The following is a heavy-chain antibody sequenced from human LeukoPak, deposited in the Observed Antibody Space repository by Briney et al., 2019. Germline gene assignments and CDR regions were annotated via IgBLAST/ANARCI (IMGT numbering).Heavy chain of an antibody. CDR3: ARVQSAYYYYYGMDV. J-gene: IGHJ6*02. CDR2: IWYDGSNK. CDR1: GFTFSSYG. V-gene: IGHV3-33*01. Sequence: GSLRLSCAASGFTFSSYGMHWVRQAPGKGLEWVAVIWYDGSNKYYADSVKGRFTISRDNSKNTLYLQMNSLRAEDTAVYYCARVQSAYYYYYGMDVWGQGTTVTVSS.